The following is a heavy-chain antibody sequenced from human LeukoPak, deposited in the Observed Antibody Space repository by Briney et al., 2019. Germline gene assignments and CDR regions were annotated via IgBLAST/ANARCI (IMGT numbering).Heavy chain of an antibody. CDR1: GFTFSSYW. CDR2: IKQDGSEK. V-gene: IGHV3-7*01. Sequence: WGSLRLSCAGSGFTFSSYWMSWVRQAPGKGLEWVANIKQDGSEKHYVDSVKGRFTISRDNAKNSLFLQMNNLRAEDTAVYFCARVKQQLVRLLGRDTTYYYYYYMDVWGKGTTVTVSS. J-gene: IGHJ6*03. D-gene: IGHD6-13*01. CDR3: ARVKQQLVRLLGRDTTYYYYYYMDV.